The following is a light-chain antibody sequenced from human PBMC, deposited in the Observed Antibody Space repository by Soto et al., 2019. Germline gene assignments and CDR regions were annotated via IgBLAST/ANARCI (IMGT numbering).Light chain of an antibody. V-gene: IGKV1-5*03. J-gene: IGKJ1*01. CDR1: QSISSW. Sequence: IQVTQSPSSLSASVGESVTITCRTSQSISSWLAWYQQKPGKAPKLLIYKASSLQSGVPLRFSGSESGTEFTLTISSLQPDDFASYYCQQYFGYPLTFGQGTKVEIK. CDR2: KAS. CDR3: QQYFGYPLT.